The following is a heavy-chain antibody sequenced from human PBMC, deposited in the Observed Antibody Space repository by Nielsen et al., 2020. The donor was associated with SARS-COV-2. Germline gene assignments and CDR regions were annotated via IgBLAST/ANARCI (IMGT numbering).Heavy chain of an antibody. J-gene: IGHJ6*02. CDR3: AREPCTNGVCYHGMDV. D-gene: IGHD2-8*01. V-gene: IGHV1-69*13. CDR2: IIPIFGTA. Sequence: SVKVSSKASGGTFSSYTINWVRQAPGQGLEWMGGIIPIFGTANYAQKFQGRVTITANESTSTAYMELSSLRSEDTAVYYCAREPCTNGVCYHGMDVWGQGTTVTVSS. CDR1: GGTFSSYT.